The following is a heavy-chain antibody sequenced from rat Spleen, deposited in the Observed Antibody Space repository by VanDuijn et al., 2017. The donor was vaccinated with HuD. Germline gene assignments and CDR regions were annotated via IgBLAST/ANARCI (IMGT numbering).Heavy chain of an antibody. CDR2: ISPSGGST. CDR3: ARSSGDVMAA. Sequence: EVQLVESGGGLVQPGRSMKLSCAASGFTFNNYWMTWIRQAPGKGLEWVASISPSGGSTYYRDSVKGRFTVSRDNAKRTLYLQMDSLRSEDTATYYCARSSGDVMAAWGQGPSVTVSS. CDR1: GFTFNNYW. D-gene: IGHD4-3*01. J-gene: IGHJ4*01. V-gene: IGHV5-25*01.